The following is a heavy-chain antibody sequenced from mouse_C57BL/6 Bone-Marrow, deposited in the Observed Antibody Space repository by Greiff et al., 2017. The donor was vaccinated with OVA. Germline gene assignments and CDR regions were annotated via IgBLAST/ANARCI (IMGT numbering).Heavy chain of an antibody. CDR3: ARHACYSNPHWYLDV. Sequence: EVQVVESGGGLVQPGGSLKLSCAASGFTFSDYYMYWVRQTPEKRLEWVAYISNGGGSTYYPDTVKGRFTISRDNAKNTLYLQMSRLKSEDTAMYYCARHACYSNPHWYLDVWGTGTTVTVSS. D-gene: IGHD2-5*01. CDR2: ISNGGGST. J-gene: IGHJ1*03. CDR1: GFTFSDYY. V-gene: IGHV5-12*01.